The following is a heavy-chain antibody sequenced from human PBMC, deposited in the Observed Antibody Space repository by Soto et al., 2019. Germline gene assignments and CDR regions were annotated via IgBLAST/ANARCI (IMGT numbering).Heavy chain of an antibody. CDR1: GCTFRNYA. Sequence: GGPMIVSCGASGCTFRNYAISWVSQAQGKGLEWFSAISGSGGSTYYAYSVKGRFTISRDNSKNTLYLQMNSLRAEDTAVYYCAKKLSAAPYFDYWGQGTLVTVSS. CDR3: AKKLSAAPYFDY. J-gene: IGHJ4*02. D-gene: IGHD1-26*01. V-gene: IGHV3-23*01. CDR2: ISGSGGST.